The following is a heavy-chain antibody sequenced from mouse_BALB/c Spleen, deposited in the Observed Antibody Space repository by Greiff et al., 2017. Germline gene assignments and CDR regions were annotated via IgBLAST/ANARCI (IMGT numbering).Heavy chain of an antibody. Sequence: EVKVVESGGGLVQPGGSLKLSCAASGFTFSSYGMSWVRQTPDKRLELVATINSNGGSTYYPDSVKGRFTISRDNAKNTLYLQMSSLKSEDTAMYYCARDRNWYFDVWGAGTTVTVSS. CDR2: INSNGGST. CDR1: GFTFSSYG. J-gene: IGHJ1*01. CDR3: ARDRNWYFDV. V-gene: IGHV5-6-3*01.